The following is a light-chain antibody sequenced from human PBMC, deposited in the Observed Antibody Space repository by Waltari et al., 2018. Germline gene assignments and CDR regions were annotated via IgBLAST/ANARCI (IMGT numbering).Light chain of an antibody. J-gene: IGKJ5*01. CDR2: SAS. V-gene: IGKV1-16*02. Sequence: DLQMTQSPSSLSASVGDRVTITCRASQDISNFLAWFQQKPGEAPKSLIYSASTLQSGVPSKFSGSGSGTDFTLTISSLQPEDFATYYCQQYNSYPITCGQGTRLEIK. CDR3: QQYNSYPIT. CDR1: QDISNF.